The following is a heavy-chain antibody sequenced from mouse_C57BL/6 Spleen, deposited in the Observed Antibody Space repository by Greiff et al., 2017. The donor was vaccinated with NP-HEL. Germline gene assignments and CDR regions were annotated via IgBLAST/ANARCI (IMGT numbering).Heavy chain of an antibody. CDR2: IDPSDSET. CDR1: GYTFTSYW. D-gene: IGHD2-3*01. Sequence: QVQLKQPGAELVRPGSSVKLSCKASGYTFTSYWMHWVKQRPIQGLEWIGNIDPSDSETHYNQKFKDKATLTVDKSSSTAYMQLSSLTSEDSAVYYCARSDGYSFAYWGQGTLVTVSA. J-gene: IGHJ3*01. CDR3: ARSDGYSFAY. V-gene: IGHV1-52*01.